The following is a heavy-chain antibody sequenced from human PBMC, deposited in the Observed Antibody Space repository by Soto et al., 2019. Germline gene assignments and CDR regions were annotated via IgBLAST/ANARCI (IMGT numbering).Heavy chain of an antibody. CDR3: AKDILPGGSIAAAGTPLPYGMDV. J-gene: IGHJ6*02. D-gene: IGHD6-13*01. CDR2: ISWDGGST. V-gene: IGHV3-43*01. CDR1: GFTFDDYT. Sequence: GGSLRLSCAASGFTFDDYTMHWVRQVPGKGLEWVSLISWDGGSTYYADSVKGRFTISRDNSKNSLYLQMNSLRTEDTALYYCAKDILPGGSIAAAGTPLPYGMDVWGQGTTVTVSS.